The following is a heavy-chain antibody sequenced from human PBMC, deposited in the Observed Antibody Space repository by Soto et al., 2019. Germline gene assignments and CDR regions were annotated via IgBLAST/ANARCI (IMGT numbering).Heavy chain of an antibody. CDR2: ISYDGSNK. D-gene: IGHD6-19*01. J-gene: IGHJ1*01. V-gene: IGHV3-30-3*01. CDR1: GFTFSSYA. Sequence: QVQLVESGGGVVQPGRSLRLSCAASGFTFSSYAMHWVRQAPGKGLEWVAVISYDGSNKYYADSVKGRFTISRDNSXXTLYLQMNSLRAEDTAVYYCARAHSSGWYNQYFQHWGQGTLVTVSS. CDR3: ARAHSSGWYNQYFQH.